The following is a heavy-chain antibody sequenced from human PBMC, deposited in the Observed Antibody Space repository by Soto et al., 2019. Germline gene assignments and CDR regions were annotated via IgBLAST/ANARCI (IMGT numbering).Heavy chain of an antibody. CDR2: ISSSGSTI. V-gene: IGHV3-48*03. D-gene: IGHD6-6*01. Sequence: AGGSLRLSCAASGFTFSSYEMNWVRQAPGKGLEWVSYISSSGSTIYYADSVKGRFTISRDNAKNSLYLQMNSLRAEDTAVYYCAKVASKGIAARPPYYYYGMDVWGQGTTVTVSS. CDR3: AKVASKGIAARPPYYYYGMDV. CDR1: GFTFSSYE. J-gene: IGHJ6*02.